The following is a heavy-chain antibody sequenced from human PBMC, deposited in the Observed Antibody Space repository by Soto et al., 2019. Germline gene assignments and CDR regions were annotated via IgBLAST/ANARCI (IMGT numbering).Heavy chain of an antibody. Sequence: GGSLRLSCAASGFTFSSYSMNWVRQAPGKGLEWVSSISSSSSYIYYADSVKGRFTISRDNAKNSLYLQMNSLRAEDTAVYYCARDLNSGYDYAFDIWGQGTMVTVSS. CDR2: ISSSSSYI. V-gene: IGHV3-21*01. CDR3: ARDLNSGYDYAFDI. J-gene: IGHJ3*02. D-gene: IGHD5-12*01. CDR1: GFTFSSYS.